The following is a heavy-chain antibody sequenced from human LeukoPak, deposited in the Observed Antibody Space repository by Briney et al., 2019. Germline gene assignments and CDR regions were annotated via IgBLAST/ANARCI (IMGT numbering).Heavy chain of an antibody. CDR3: AGEQNAFDM. Sequence: GGSLRLSCAASGFTFSNYAMHWVRQAPGKGLEWVAFISYDGSSKCYADSVKGRFTISRDNSKNTLYLQMNSLRAEDTAVCYCAGEQNAFDMWGQGTMVTVSS. CDR1: GFTFSNYA. J-gene: IGHJ3*02. CDR2: ISYDGSSK. V-gene: IGHV3-30*04.